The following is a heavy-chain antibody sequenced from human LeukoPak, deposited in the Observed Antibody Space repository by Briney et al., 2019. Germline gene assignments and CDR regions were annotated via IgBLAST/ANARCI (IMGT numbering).Heavy chain of an antibody. CDR1: GFTFSDSA. D-gene: IGHD3-22*01. Sequence: GGSLRLSCAASGFTFSDSAMHWVRQASGKGLEWVSGINWNGGSTGYADSVKGRFTISRDNAKNSLYLQMNSLRAEDTALYYCARERVYYDSSGYSTFDYWGQGTLVTVSS. CDR3: ARERVYYDSSGYSTFDY. V-gene: IGHV3-20*04. J-gene: IGHJ4*02. CDR2: INWNGGST.